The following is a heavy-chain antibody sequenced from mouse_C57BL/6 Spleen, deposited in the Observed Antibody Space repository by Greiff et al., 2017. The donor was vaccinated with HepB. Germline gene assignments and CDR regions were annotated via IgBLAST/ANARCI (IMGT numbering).Heavy chain of an antibody. Sequence: EVQLQQSVAELVRPGASVKLSCTASGFNTKNTYMHWVKQRPEQGLEWIGRIDPANGNTKYAPKFQGKATITADTSSNTAYLQLSSLTSEDTAIYYCAPLVTARYFDYWGQGTTLTVAS. CDR1: GFNTKNTY. CDR3: APLVTARYFDY. CDR2: IDPANGNT. V-gene: IGHV14-3*01. D-gene: IGHD2-12*01. J-gene: IGHJ2*01.